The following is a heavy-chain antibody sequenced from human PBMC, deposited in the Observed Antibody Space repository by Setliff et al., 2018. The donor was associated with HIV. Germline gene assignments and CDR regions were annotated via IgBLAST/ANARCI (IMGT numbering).Heavy chain of an antibody. J-gene: IGHJ5*02. CDR3: AKFPVFKWFGERQGWFDL. V-gene: IGHV1-8*02. CDR2: MNPNSGNT. Sequence: ASVKVSCKASGYTFSNFDINWVRQATGQGLEWVGWMNPNSGNTGYAQKFQGRVTMTRNTSISTPYMELSSLRSEDTAVYYCAKFPVFKWFGERQGWFDLWGQGTLVTVSS. D-gene: IGHD3-10*01. CDR1: GYTFSNFD.